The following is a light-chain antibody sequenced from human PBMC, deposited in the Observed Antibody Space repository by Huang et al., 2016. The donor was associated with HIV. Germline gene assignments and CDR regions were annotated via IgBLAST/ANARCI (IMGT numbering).Light chain of an antibody. CDR1: QSLLHNNGQHY. CDR3: MQSLQTQYT. Sequence: DIVMTQSPVSLPVTPGEPAVISCRATQSLLHNNGQHYLAWYFQEPGQSPQLRIYLGSNLASGVPDRISAGGLCTDFTLIITRVEAADVGIYYCMQSLQTQYTFGPGTRVDL. CDR2: LGS. V-gene: IGKV2-28*01. J-gene: IGKJ3*01.